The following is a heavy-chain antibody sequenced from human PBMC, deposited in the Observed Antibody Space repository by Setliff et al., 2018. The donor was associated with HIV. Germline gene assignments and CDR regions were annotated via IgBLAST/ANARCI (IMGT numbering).Heavy chain of an antibody. J-gene: IGHJ4*02. CDR2: IYTSGST. CDR3: ASAGSGTRAPPRY. D-gene: IGHD1-1*01. CDR1: GGSISSGSYY. V-gene: IGHV4-61*02. Sequence: TLSLTCTVSGGSISSGSYYWSWIRQPAGKGLEWIGRIYTSGSTNYNPSLKSRVTISVDTSKNQFSLKLTSVTAADTAVYYCASAGSGTRAPPRYWGQGTLVTVSS.